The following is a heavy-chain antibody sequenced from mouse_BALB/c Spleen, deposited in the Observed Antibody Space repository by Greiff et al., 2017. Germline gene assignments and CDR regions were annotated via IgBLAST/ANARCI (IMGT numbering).Heavy chain of an antibody. CDR3: TIRSFGDY. D-gene: IGHD1-2*01. V-gene: IGHV1S16*01. CDR1: GYTFTSYY. Sequence: QVQLQQSGAELVKPGASVKLSCKASGYTFTSYYMYWVKQRPGQGLEWIGEINPSNGGTNFNEKFKSKATLTVDKSSSTAYMQLSSLTSEDSAVYYCTIRSFGDYWGQGTTLTVSS. CDR2: INPSNGGT. J-gene: IGHJ2*01.